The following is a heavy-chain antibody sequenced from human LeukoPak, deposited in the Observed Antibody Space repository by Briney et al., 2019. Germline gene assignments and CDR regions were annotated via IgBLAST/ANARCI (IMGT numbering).Heavy chain of an antibody. Sequence: GGSLRLSCAASGFTFSSYSMNWVRQAPGKGLEWVSYISSSSSTIYYADSVKGRFTISRDNAKNSLYLQMNSLRAEDTAVYYCARGDYDILTGYYYYYYYYMDVWGKGTTVTVSS. V-gene: IGHV3-48*01. D-gene: IGHD3-9*01. CDR3: ARGDYDILTGYYYYYYYYMDV. J-gene: IGHJ6*03. CDR1: GFTFSSYS. CDR2: ISSSSSTI.